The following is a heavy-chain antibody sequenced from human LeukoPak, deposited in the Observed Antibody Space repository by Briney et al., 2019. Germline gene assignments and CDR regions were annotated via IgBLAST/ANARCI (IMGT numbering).Heavy chain of an antibody. V-gene: IGHV4-59*01. Sequence: SETLSVTCTVSGGSLSSYYWSWIRQPPGKGLEGMGYIYYSGSTNYNPSLKSRVTISVDTSKNQFSLKVSSVTAADTAVYYWARETSQKGAQYMDVWGKGTTVANSS. J-gene: IGHJ6*03. CDR2: IYYSGST. CDR3: ARETSQKGAQYMDV. CDR1: GGSLSSYY. D-gene: IGHD3-16*01.